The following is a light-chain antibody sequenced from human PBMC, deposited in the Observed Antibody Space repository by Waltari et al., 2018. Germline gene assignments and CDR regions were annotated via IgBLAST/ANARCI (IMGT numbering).Light chain of an antibody. J-gene: IGKJ4*01. CDR1: QGINNY. V-gene: IGKV1-33*01. Sequence: DIQMTQSPSSLSASVGDRVTLTCRASQGINNYLSWYQQKPGKAPKRLIYSASHLESGVPSRFSGSGSGTDYTLTISSLQPEDISTYYCQQYDHFPLTFGGGTKVEIK. CDR2: SAS. CDR3: QQYDHFPLT.